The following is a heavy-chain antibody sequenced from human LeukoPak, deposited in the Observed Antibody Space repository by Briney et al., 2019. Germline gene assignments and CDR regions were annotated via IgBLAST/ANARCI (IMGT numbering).Heavy chain of an antibody. D-gene: IGHD2-2*01. CDR2: VCHSGST. Sequence: PSETLSLTCTVSGYSISSGYYWGWIRQPPGKGLEWIGSVCHSGSTYYDPSLKSRVTISVDTSKNQFSLKLSSVTAADTAVYYCARGFGGYCSSTSCYLGYWGQGTLVTVSS. CDR1: GYSISSGYY. V-gene: IGHV4-38-2*02. J-gene: IGHJ4*02. CDR3: ARGFGGYCSSTSCYLGY.